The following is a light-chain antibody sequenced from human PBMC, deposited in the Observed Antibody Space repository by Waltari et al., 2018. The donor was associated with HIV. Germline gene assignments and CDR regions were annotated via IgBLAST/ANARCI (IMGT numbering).Light chain of an antibody. CDR2: GDS. CDR3: QAWDSSAMV. Sequence: YELTQPPSVSVSGGQTATITCSGHEFVTNYLCWYQQKHGQSPILVIYGDSKRPSGIPERFSGSNSGGTATLTISGTQAMDEADYYCQAWDSSAMVFGGGTKLTVL. CDR1: EFVTNY. V-gene: IGLV3-1*01. J-gene: IGLJ2*01.